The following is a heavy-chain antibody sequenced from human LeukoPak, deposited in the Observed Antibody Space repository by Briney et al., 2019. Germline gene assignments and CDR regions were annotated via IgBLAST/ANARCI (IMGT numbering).Heavy chain of an antibody. J-gene: IGHJ4*02. Sequence: SGGSLRLSCAASGFTFDDYAMPWVRHAPGKGLEWVSGISWNSGSIDYADSVKGRFTISRDNAKTSLYLQMNSLRAEDTALYYCARAYYYDSKGSFDYWGQGTLVTVSS. CDR2: ISWNSGSI. D-gene: IGHD3-22*01. V-gene: IGHV3-9*01. CDR3: ARAYYYDSKGSFDY. CDR1: GFTFDDYA.